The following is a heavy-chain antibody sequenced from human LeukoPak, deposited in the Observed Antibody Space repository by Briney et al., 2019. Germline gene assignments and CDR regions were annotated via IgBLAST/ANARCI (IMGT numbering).Heavy chain of an antibody. Sequence: SETLSLTCTVSGGSISSSSYYWGWIRQPPGKGLEWIGSIYYSGSTYYNPSLKSRVTVSVDTSKNQFSLKLSTVTAADTAVYYCARGGGMIDPWVFDYWGQGTLVTVSS. V-gene: IGHV4-39*07. CDR3: ARGGGMIDPWVFDY. CDR1: GGSISSSSYY. J-gene: IGHJ4*02. CDR2: IYYSGST. D-gene: IGHD3-22*01.